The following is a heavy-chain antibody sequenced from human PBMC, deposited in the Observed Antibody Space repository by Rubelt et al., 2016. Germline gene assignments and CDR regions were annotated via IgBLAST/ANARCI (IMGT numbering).Heavy chain of an antibody. V-gene: IGHV3-30*04. CDR3: ARDNNGLF. CDR1: GFTFSNYA. D-gene: IGHD1/OR15-1a*01. J-gene: IGHJ4*02. Sequence: VQLLESGGGVVQPGRSLRLSCAASGFTFSNYAMHWVRQAPGKGLEWVAVISFDGSNKYYADSVTGRFTISRDNSKNTLYLQMDSLRAEDTAVYYCARDNNGLFWGQGTLVTVSS. CDR2: ISFDGSNK.